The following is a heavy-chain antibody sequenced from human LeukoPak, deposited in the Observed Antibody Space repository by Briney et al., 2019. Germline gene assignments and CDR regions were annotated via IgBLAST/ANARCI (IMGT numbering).Heavy chain of an antibody. CDR1: GGSFSGYY. J-gene: IGHJ4*02. Sequence: SETLSLTCAVYGGSFSGYYWSWIRQPPGKGLEWIGEINHSGSTNYNPSLKSRVTISVDTTKNQFSLKLSSVTAADTDVYYCARDSSGWYRLSGYFDYWGQGTLVTVSS. D-gene: IGHD6-19*01. CDR3: ARDSSGWYRLSGYFDY. V-gene: IGHV4-34*01. CDR2: INHSGST.